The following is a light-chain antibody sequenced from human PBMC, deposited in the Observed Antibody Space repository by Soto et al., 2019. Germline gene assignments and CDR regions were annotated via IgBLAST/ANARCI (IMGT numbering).Light chain of an antibody. V-gene: IGKV3-15*01. J-gene: IGKJ5*01. CDR2: GAS. CDR1: QSVSSN. Sequence: VITQTPSTLSVAPAERVSLSCSASQSVSSNLAWYQQKPGQAPRLLIFGASTRATGIPARFSGSGSGTEFTLTISSLQSEDFAVYYCQQYNKWPPITFGQGRLLEIK. CDR3: QQYNKWPPIT.